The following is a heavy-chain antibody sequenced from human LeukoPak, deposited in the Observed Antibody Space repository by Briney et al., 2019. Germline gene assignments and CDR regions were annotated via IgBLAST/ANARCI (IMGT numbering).Heavy chain of an antibody. J-gene: IGHJ4*02. CDR2: IYYSGST. V-gene: IGHV4-39*01. Sequence: SETLSLTCTVSGGSISSSSYYWGWIRQPPGKGLEWIGSIYYSGSTYYNPSLKSRVAISVDTSKNQFSLKLRSVTAADTPVYYCGHSGSYYLFDYWGQGTLVTVSS. CDR3: GHSGSYYLFDY. CDR1: GGSISSSSYY. D-gene: IGHD1-26*01.